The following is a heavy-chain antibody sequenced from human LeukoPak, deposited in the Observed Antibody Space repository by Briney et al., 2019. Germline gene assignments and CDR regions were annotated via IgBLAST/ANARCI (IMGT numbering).Heavy chain of an antibody. D-gene: IGHD3-10*01. CDR1: GYTLSELS. CDR2: SDPDTGEA. CDR3: ARTPNVLLWFGESYYFDY. J-gene: IGHJ4*02. Sequence: GASVKVSCKVSGYTLSELSMHWVRQPPGKGLEWMGGSDPDTGEALYAQKFQGRVTMTEDTSTDTAYMELNSLRSEDTAVYYCARTPNVLLWFGESYYFDYWGQGTLVTVSS. V-gene: IGHV1-24*01.